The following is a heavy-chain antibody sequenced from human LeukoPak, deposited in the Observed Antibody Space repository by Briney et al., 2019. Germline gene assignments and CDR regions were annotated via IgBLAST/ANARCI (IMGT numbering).Heavy chain of an antibody. CDR3: ARRYCSSTDCLFDY. D-gene: IGHD2-2*01. Sequence: SGGSLRLSCAASGFTFSSYSMNWVRQAPGKGLEWVSYISSSSGTVYYADSLKGRFTISRDNAKNSLYLQMNSLRAEDTAVYYCARRYCSSTDCLFDYWGQGTLVTVSS. CDR1: GFTFSSYS. V-gene: IGHV3-48*04. CDR2: ISSSSGTV. J-gene: IGHJ4*02.